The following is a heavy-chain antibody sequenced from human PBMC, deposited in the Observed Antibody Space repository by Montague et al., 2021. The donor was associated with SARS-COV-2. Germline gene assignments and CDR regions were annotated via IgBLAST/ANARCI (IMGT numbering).Heavy chain of an antibody. D-gene: IGHD2-8*02. CDR1: GGSLDNSTYY. CDR3: ARRSTGGYYCHVSP. Sequence: SETLSLTCTVSGGSLDNSTYYWGWIRQPPGKGLEWIGSIFYSGNTFHNPSLKSRLTISVDMSKSQLSLKVTSVTAADTAVYYCARRSTGGYYCHVSPWGQGALVTVSS. V-gene: IGHV4-39*01. CDR2: IFYSGNT. J-gene: IGHJ5*02.